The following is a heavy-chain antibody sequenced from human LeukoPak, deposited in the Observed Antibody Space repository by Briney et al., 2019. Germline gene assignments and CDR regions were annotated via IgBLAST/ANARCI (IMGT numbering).Heavy chain of an antibody. J-gene: IGHJ5*02. D-gene: IGHD2/OR15-2a*01. V-gene: IGHV3-74*01. CDR3: ARVVLSGAYQIDL. CDR2: INGDGSTT. Sequence: PGGSLRLSCAASGFTFSTYWMHWVRQAPGTGLGWVSRINGDGSTTTYADSVKGRFTISRDNAKSTLYLQVNSLRVEDAAVYYCARVVLSGAYQIDLWGQGTLVTVSS. CDR1: GFTFSTYW.